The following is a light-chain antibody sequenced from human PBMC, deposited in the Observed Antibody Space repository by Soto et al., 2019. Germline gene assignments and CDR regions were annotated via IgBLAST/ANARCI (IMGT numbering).Light chain of an antibody. CDR1: TSDVGAYNF. Sequence: QSALTQPASVSGSPGQSITISCIGTTSDVGAYNFVSWFQQHPGTAPKLIIYEVSNRPSGVSDRFSGSKSGNTASLTISGLQAEDEADYYCTSFTTTNTWVLGGGTKLTVL. CDR2: EVS. V-gene: IGLV2-14*01. J-gene: IGLJ3*02. CDR3: TSFTTTNTWV.